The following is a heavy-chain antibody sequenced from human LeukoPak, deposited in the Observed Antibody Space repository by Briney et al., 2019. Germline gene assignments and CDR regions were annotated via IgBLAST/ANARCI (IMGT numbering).Heavy chain of an antibody. J-gene: IGHJ6*03. CDR3: ARIAISSLGAYYMDV. CDR2: ISASSTYI. D-gene: IGHD5-24*01. Sequence: GGSLRLSCAASGFMFTSYSMNWGRQAPGKGLEWGSSISASSTYIFYGDSVKGRFTLSRDNARSSLYLQMNGLRAEDTAVYYCARIAISSLGAYYMDVWGKGPTVTVSS. CDR1: GFMFTSYS. V-gene: IGHV3-21*01.